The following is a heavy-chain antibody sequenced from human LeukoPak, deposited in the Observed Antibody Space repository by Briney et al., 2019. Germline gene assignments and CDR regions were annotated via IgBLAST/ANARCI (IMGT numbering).Heavy chain of an antibody. CDR1: GFSVSSSY. Sequence: GSLRLSCAVSGFSVSSSYMSWVRQAPGKGLEWVSVIYSGGNRYYADSVKDRFIVSRGNSKNTLYLQMNSLRAEDTAVYYCARGEVVPAATSYWFDSWGQGTLVTVSS. V-gene: IGHV3-66*01. CDR3: ARGEVVPAATSYWFDS. J-gene: IGHJ5*01. D-gene: IGHD2-2*01. CDR2: IYSGGNR.